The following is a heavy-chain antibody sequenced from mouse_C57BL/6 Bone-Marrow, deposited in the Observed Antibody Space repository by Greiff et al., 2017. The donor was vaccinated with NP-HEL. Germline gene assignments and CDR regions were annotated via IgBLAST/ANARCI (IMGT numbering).Heavy chain of an antibody. D-gene: IGHD2-5*01. V-gene: IGHV14-3*01. Sequence: VHVKQSVAELVRPGASVKLSCTASGFNIKNTYMHWVKQRPEQGLEWIGRIDPANGNTKYAPKFQGKATITADTSSNTAYLQLSSLTSEDTAIYCCARSNFGSAWFAYWGQGTLVTVSA. CDR1: GFNIKNTY. CDR3: ARSNFGSAWFAY. J-gene: IGHJ3*01. CDR2: IDPANGNT.